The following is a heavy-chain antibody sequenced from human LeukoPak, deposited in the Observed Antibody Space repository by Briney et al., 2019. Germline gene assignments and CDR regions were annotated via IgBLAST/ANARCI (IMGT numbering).Heavy chain of an antibody. CDR3: ASHSSSWYTIFDY. Sequence: GGSLRLSCAASGFTFSSYAMSWVRQAPGKGLEWVSAISGGGGSTYYADSVKGRFTISRDNSKNTLYLQMNSLRAEDTAVYYCASHSSSWYTIFDYWGQGTLVTVSS. CDR1: GFTFSSYA. D-gene: IGHD6-13*01. J-gene: IGHJ4*02. V-gene: IGHV3-23*01. CDR2: ISGGGGST.